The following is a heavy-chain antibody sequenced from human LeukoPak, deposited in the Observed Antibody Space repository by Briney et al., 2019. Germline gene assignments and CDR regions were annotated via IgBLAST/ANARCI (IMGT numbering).Heavy chain of an antibody. CDR2: IGGSGGST. CDR3: AKTGGHYYDSSASYYPDY. Sequence: GGSLRLSCAASGFIFSNYAMSWVRQAPGKGLEWVSAIGGSGGSTFYADSVKGRFTISRDNSRKTLYLQMNSLRAEDTAVYYCAKTGGHYYDSSASYYPDYWGQGTLVTVSS. CDR1: GFIFSNYA. J-gene: IGHJ4*02. V-gene: IGHV3-23*01. D-gene: IGHD3-22*01.